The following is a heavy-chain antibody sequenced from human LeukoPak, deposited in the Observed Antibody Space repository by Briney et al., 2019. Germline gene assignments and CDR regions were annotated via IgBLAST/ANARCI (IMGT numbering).Heavy chain of an antibody. CDR3: ARDYYDSSGYYHLDY. Sequence: ASVKVSCKASGYTFTSYGISWVRRAPGQGLEWMGWISAYNGNTNYAQKLQGRVTMTTDTSTSTAYMELRSLRSDDTAVYYCARDYYDSSGYYHLDYWGQGTLVTVSS. V-gene: IGHV1-18*01. CDR2: ISAYNGNT. D-gene: IGHD3-22*01. CDR1: GYTFTSYG. J-gene: IGHJ4*02.